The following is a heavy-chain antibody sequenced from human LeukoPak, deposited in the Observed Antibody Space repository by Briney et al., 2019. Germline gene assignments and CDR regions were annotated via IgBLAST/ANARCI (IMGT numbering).Heavy chain of an antibody. V-gene: IGHV1-69*06. Sequence: WASVKVSCKASGGTFSSYAISWVRQAPGQGLEWMGGIIPIFGTANYAQKFQGRVTITADKSTSTAYMELSSLRSEDTAVYYCARDPQPYCGGDFYSRWGQGTLVTVSS. J-gene: IGHJ4*02. CDR1: GGTFSSYA. CDR3: ARDPQPYCGGDFYSR. D-gene: IGHD2-21*02. CDR2: IIPIFGTA.